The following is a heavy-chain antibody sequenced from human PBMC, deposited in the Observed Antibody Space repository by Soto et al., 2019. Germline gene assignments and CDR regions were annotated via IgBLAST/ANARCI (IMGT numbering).Heavy chain of an antibody. D-gene: IGHD6-13*01. V-gene: IGHV3-33*01. CDR3: ARDIGDKNSRWTDAFDI. Sequence: SLRLSFAASGFTFSSYGMHWVRQAPGKGLEWVAVIWYDGTNKYYVDSVKGRFTISKDNSKNTLYLQMNSLRAEDTAIYYCARDIGDKNSRWTDAFDIWGQGTMVTVSS. J-gene: IGHJ3*02. CDR2: IWYDGTNK. CDR1: GFTFSSYG.